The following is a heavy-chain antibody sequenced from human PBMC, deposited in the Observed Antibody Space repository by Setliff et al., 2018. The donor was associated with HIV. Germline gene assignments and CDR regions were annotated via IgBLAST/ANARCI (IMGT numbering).Heavy chain of an antibody. J-gene: IGHJ4*02. CDR2: IYPGDSDT. V-gene: IGHV5-51*01. CDR3: ARHGQYGSGSYYNRPFDY. CDR1: GYSFTSYW. D-gene: IGHD3-10*01. Sequence: PGESLKISCKASGYSFTSYWIAWLRQMPGKGLEWMWIIYPGDSDTRYSPSFQGQVTISADKSITTAYLQWSSLKASDTAIYYCARHGQYGSGSYYNRPFDYWGQGTLVTVSS.